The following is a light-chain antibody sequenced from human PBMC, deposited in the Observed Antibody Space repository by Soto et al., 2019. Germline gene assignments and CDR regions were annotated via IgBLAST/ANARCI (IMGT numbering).Light chain of an antibody. CDR3: QSYDSSTPVV. V-gene: IGLV6-57*04. Sequence: NFMLTQPHSVSESPGKTVTISCTRSSGTIASNYVQWYQQRPGSAPTTVIYEDTQRPSGVPDRFSGSIDSSSNSASLTISGLKTEDDADYYCQSYDSSTPVVFGGGTKLTVL. J-gene: IGLJ2*01. CDR1: SGTIASNY. CDR2: EDT.